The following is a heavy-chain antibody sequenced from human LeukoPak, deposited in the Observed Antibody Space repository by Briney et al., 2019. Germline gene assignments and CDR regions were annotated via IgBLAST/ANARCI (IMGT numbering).Heavy chain of an antibody. CDR3: ARDGSGYDDAFDI. J-gene: IGHJ3*02. Sequence: GRSLRLSWEVSRFTLSSYTMNWVRQAPGKGLGWVLSISSSSSYIYYADSVKGRFTISRDNARNSLYLQMNSLRAEDTAVYYCARDGSGYDDAFDIWGQGTMVTVSS. D-gene: IGHD3-10*01. CDR1: RFTLSSYT. CDR2: ISSSSSYI. V-gene: IGHV3-21*01.